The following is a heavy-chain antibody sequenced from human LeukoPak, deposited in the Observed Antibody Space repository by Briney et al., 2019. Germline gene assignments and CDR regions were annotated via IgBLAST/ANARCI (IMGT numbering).Heavy chain of an antibody. Sequence: ASVKVSCKATGYTFPGYYMHWVRQAPGQGLEWMGWINPNSGGSNYAQKFQGRVTMTRDTSISTAYMELSRLTSDDTAVYYCASGQETSNSWYLPFHYWGQGTLVTVSS. V-gene: IGHV1-2*02. CDR2: INPNSGGS. J-gene: IGHJ4*02. CDR3: ASGQETSNSWYLPFHY. CDR1: GYTFPGYY. D-gene: IGHD6-13*01.